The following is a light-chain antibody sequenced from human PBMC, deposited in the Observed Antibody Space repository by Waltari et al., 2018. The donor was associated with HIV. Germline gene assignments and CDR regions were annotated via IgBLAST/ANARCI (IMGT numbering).Light chain of an antibody. V-gene: IGKV1-17*01. Sequence: DVQVTQSPSALSASVGDRVTITCRASQGIRTDLGWFQQKPGKAPKSLIYDASSLQTGVPSRFSGSGYGREFTLTIRSLQPEDFADYYCLQYNSYPWTFGQGTKVEIK. J-gene: IGKJ1*01. CDR3: LQYNSYPWT. CDR2: DAS. CDR1: QGIRTD.